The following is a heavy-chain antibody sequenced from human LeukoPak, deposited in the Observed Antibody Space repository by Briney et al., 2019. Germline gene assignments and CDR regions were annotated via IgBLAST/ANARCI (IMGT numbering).Heavy chain of an antibody. CDR2: IYPADSTA. J-gene: IGHJ4*02. CDR1: GYSFTTYW. Sequence: GESLKISCKASGYSFTTYWIGWVRQMPGKGLEWMGIIYPADSTAHYSPSFQGQVTISVDKSINTAYLQWSRLKASDTAMYYCARHYGGSYYWNPSDYWGQGTLVTVSS. V-gene: IGHV5-51*01. CDR3: ARHYGGSYYWNPSDY. D-gene: IGHD1-26*01.